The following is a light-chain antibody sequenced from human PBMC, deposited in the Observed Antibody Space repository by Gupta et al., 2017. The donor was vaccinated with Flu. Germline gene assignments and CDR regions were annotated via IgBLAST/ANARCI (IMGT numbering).Light chain of an antibody. J-gene: IGLJ2*01. CDR2: YKSDSDK. CDR3: VIWHSSAWV. Sequence: CTLRSGMKVGASKRYWYQQKPGSPPQYLLTYKSDSDKQQGSGVPSRFSGSKDASANAGILLISGLQSEDEADYYCVIWHSSAWVFGGGTKLTVL. CDR1: SGMKVGASK. V-gene: IGLV5-45*01.